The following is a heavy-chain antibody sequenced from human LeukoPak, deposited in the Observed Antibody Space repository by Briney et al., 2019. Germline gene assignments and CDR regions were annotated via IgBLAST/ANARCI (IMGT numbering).Heavy chain of an antibody. Sequence: GGSLRLSCAASGFTFSDYYMSWIRQAPGKGLEWVSYISSSGSTIYYADSVKGRFTISRDNAKNSLYLQMNSLRAEDTAVYYCARETYSGYDGDAFDIWGQGTMVTVSS. V-gene: IGHV3-11*04. CDR2: ISSSGSTI. CDR1: GFTFSDYY. J-gene: IGHJ3*02. D-gene: IGHD5-12*01. CDR3: ARETYSGYDGDAFDI.